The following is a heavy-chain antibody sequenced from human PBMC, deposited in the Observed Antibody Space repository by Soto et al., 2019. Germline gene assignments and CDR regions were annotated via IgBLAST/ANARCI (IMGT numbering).Heavy chain of an antibody. D-gene: IGHD3-16*01. CDR2: IHYSGTI. V-gene: IGHV4-31*03. Sequence: QVQLQESGPGLVKPSQTLSLTCIVSGGSTSSGDYYRSWIRQYPGKGLEWIGSIHYSGTIYYNPSLRSRSTMSVDTSNFQLSLKLSSLTASDTAVYYFTRGLDWAKLGYCGQGTLVTVSS. CDR1: GGSTSSGDYY. J-gene: IGHJ4*02. CDR3: TRGLDWAKLGY.